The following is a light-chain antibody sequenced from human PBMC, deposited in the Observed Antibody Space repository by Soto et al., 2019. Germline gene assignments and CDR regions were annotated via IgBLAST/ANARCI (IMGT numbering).Light chain of an antibody. CDR1: QSISIW. CDR2: DAS. J-gene: IGKJ5*01. CDR3: QQYETLPT. V-gene: IGKV1-33*01. Sequence: DIQMTQSPSTLSASVGDRVTITCRASQSISIWLAWYQQKPGKAPKKLIYDASNLEAGVPSRFRGSGSGTDFTFTIRRLQPEDIATYYCQQYETLPTFGQGTRLEIK.